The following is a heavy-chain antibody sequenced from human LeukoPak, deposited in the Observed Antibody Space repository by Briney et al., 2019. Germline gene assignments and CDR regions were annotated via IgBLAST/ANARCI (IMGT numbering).Heavy chain of an antibody. Sequence: PGGSLRLSFAASGFTFSSYWMSWVRLAPGKGLEWVANIKQDGSEKYYVDSVKGRFTISRDNAKNSLYLQMNGLRAEDTAVYYCARSPDGFDYWGQGTLVTVSS. D-gene: IGHD2-8*01. J-gene: IGHJ4*02. CDR1: GFTFSSYW. CDR2: IKQDGSEK. CDR3: ARSPDGFDY. V-gene: IGHV3-7*01.